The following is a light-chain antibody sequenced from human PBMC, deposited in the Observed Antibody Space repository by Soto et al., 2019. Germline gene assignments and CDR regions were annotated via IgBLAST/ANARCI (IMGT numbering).Light chain of an antibody. J-gene: IGKJ2*01. Sequence: DIQLTQSPSALSASIGDRVTITCRASQSISDWLAWYQQKPGKAPNLLIYKASSLDSAVLSRFSASGSGTEFTLTISNLQPDDFATYYCQHYNSDSNTFGQGTKLEIK. CDR1: QSISDW. V-gene: IGKV1-5*03. CDR3: QHYNSDSNT. CDR2: KAS.